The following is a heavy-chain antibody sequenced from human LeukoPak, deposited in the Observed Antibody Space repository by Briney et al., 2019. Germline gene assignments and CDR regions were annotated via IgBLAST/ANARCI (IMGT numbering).Heavy chain of an antibody. J-gene: IGHJ4*02. CDR1: GFTFSNYW. D-gene: IGHD3-10*01. V-gene: IGHV3-7*01. Sequence: GGSLRLSCAASGFTFSNYWMTWVRQAPGKGLEWVANIGRDGGEKYYVDSVKGRFTISRDNTKDSLYLQMNSLGAEDTALYYCARVDYYGSGSYTPLGYWGQGTLVTVSS. CDR3: ARVDYYGSGSYTPLGY. CDR2: IGRDGGEK.